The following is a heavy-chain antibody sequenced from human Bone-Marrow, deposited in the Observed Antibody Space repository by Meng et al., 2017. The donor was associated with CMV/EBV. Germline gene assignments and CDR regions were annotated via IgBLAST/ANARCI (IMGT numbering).Heavy chain of an antibody. D-gene: IGHD5-18*01. V-gene: IGHV3-23*01. J-gene: IGHJ6*02. CDR3: AKDHNEDTAMVGHYYYYGMDV. CDR2: ISGSGGST. Sequence: GESLKISCAASGFTFSSYAMHWVRQAPGKGLEWVSAISGSGGSTYYADSVKGRFTISRDNSKNTLYLQMNSLRAEDTAVYYCAKDHNEDTAMVGHYYYYGMDVSGQGTTVTLSS. CDR1: GFTFSSYA.